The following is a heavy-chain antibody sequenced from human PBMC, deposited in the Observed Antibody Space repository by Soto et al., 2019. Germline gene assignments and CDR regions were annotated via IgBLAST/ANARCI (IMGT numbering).Heavy chain of an antibody. Sequence: SETLSFTCTVSGYSIRNGYYWGWIRQPPGKGLEWIGTIYHSGSTYYNPSLKSRITISVDASENHFSLKLSSVTAADTAVYYCARVGPYCGSDCYSPPPWGQGTLVTVSS. CDR2: IYHSGST. CDR1: GYSIRNGYY. J-gene: IGHJ5*02. V-gene: IGHV4-38-2*02. CDR3: ARVGPYCGSDCYSPPP. D-gene: IGHD2-21*02.